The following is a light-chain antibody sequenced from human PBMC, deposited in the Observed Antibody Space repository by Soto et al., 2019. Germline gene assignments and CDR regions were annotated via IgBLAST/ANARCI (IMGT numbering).Light chain of an antibody. CDR2: ASS. CDR3: HSYDNSLSGSRV. Sequence: QSALAQPPSVSGAPGQRVTIPCTGSSSNIGAGYDVHWYQQSPGTAPKLLIYASSIRPSGVPDRISGSKSGTSASLAISGLQAEDEADYYYHSYDNSLSGSRVFGGGTKLTVL. V-gene: IGLV1-40*01. J-gene: IGLJ3*02. CDR1: SSNIGAGYD.